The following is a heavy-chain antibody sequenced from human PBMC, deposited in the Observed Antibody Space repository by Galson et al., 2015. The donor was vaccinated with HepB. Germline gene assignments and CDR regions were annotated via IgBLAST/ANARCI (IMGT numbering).Heavy chain of an antibody. CDR1: GFIFSDYY. V-gene: IGHV3-72*01. CDR2: SRNKPNNYTT. CDR3: VSSSTWSERLDF. Sequence: SLRLSCAVSGFIFSDYYMDRVRQAPGKGLEWVGRSRNKPNNYTTEYAASVTGRFTISRDDSKNSLYLQINSLKIEDTAIYYCVSSSTWSERLDFWGQGTLVTVSS. J-gene: IGHJ4*02. D-gene: IGHD6-19*01.